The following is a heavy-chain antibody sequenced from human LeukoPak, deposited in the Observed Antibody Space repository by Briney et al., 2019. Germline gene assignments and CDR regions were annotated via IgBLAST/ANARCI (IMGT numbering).Heavy chain of an antibody. Sequence: SETLSLTCTVSGGSISSYYWSWIRQPPGKGLEWIGYIYYSGSTNYNPSLKNRVTISVDTSKNQFSLKLSSVTAADTAVYYCARGVGATTLQFDYWGQGTLVTVSS. CDR2: IYYSGST. CDR3: ARGVGATTLQFDY. D-gene: IGHD1-26*01. J-gene: IGHJ4*02. V-gene: IGHV4-59*01. CDR1: GGSISSYY.